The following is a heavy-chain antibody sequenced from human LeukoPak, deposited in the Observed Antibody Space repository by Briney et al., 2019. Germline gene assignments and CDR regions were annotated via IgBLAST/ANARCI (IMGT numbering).Heavy chain of an antibody. V-gene: IGHV3-9*03. Sequence: GGSLRLSCAASGFTFDDHAMHWVRQAPGKGLEWVSSITWNSGSIGYADSVKGRFTISRDNAKNSLYPQMNSLRAEDMAVYYCAKAVAGTTFYFDYWGQGTLVTVSS. J-gene: IGHJ4*02. D-gene: IGHD6-19*01. CDR1: GFTFDDHA. CDR3: AKAVAGTTFYFDY. CDR2: ITWNSGSI.